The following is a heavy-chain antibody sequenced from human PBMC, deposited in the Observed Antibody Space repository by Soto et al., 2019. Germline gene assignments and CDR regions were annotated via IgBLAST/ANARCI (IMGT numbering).Heavy chain of an antibody. CDR2: IYYSGET. CDR3: ARSRVGASSPTDL. V-gene: IGHV4-31*02. D-gene: IGHD1-26*01. J-gene: IGHJ4*01. Sequence: QVQLQESGPGVVKASQTLSLTCTVSGDSTVSASSISRGGYYWGWTRQHPGRGLEWIGYIYYSGETFYNPSLKSRVTISSDKSKNQFSLRMTSVTAMDTAVYYCARSRVGASSPTDLRGHGRPVTVSP. CDR1: STVSASSISRGGYY.